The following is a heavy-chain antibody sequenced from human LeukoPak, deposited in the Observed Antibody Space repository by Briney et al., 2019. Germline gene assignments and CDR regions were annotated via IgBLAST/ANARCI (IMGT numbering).Heavy chain of an antibody. V-gene: IGHV4-39*02. J-gene: IGHJ4*02. CDR3: ARDRDGYAYSFDY. D-gene: IGHD5-24*01. Sequence: SETLSLTCTVSGGSITSGSYHWGWIRQSPGKGLEWIGNTYYTGSAYYRPSLQSRVSISVDTSKKEFSLKLTSVTPADTAVYYCARDRDGYAYSFDYWGQGTLVTVSS. CDR2: TYYTGSA. CDR1: GGSITSGSYH.